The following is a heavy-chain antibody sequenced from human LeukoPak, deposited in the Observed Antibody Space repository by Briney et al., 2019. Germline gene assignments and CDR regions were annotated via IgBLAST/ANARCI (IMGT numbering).Heavy chain of an antibody. CDR3: RSGFDY. Sequence: GGSLRLSCAASGFSFSNAWMSWVRQAPGKGLEWVGRIKSKTDGGTIDYAAPLKDRFTTSRDDSKNTLYLQMNSLKTEDTAVYYCRSGFDYWGQGTLVTVSS. J-gene: IGHJ4*02. V-gene: IGHV3-15*01. CDR2: IKSKTDGGTI. D-gene: IGHD3-3*01. CDR1: GFSFSNAW.